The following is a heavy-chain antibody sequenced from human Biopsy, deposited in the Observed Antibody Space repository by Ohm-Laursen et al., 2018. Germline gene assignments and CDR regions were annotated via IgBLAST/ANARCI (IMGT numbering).Heavy chain of an antibody. J-gene: IGHJ2*01. V-gene: IGHV3-48*01. CDR2: ISSGSSPI. Sequence: GSLRLSCTASGFTFSSYSMNWVRRAPGKGLEWVSFISSGSSPIYYADSVKGRFTISRDDAKNSVYLQMNSLRAEDTAFYYCAKDLASGSGYYWYFDFWGRGTLVTVSS. CDR3: AKDLASGSGYYWYFDF. CDR1: GFTFSSYS. D-gene: IGHD3-22*01.